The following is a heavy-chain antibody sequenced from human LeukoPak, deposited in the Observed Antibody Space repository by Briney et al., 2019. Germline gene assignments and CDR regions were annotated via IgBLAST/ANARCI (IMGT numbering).Heavy chain of an antibody. D-gene: IGHD5-18*01. V-gene: IGHV4-38-2*02. CDR1: GYSISSGYY. J-gene: IGHJ5*02. CDR2: IYHSGST. CDR3: ASSYGLNWFDP. Sequence: SETLSLTCTVSGYSISSGYYWGWIRQPPGKGLEWIGSIYHSGSTYYNPSLKSRVTISVDTSKNQFSLKLSSVTAADTAVYYCASSYGLNWFDPWGQGTLVTVSS.